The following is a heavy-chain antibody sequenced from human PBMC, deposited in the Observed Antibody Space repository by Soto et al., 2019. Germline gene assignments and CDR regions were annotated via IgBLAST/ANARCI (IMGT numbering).Heavy chain of an antibody. Sequence: QLQLQESGSGLAKPSPTLSPTCAVSGGSISSGGYSCTWIRQPPGKGLERIGYIYHSGSTYYNPSLKSRVTISVDRSKNQFSLKLNSVTAADTAVYYCARVPDVWGQGTTVTVSS. CDR3: ARVPDV. J-gene: IGHJ6*02. V-gene: IGHV4-30-2*01. CDR1: GGSISSGGYS. CDR2: IYHSGST.